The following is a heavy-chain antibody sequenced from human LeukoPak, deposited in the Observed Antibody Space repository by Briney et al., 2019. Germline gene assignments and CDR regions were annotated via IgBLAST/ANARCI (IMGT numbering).Heavy chain of an antibody. CDR2: ISGSGGST. J-gene: IGHJ3*02. CDR1: GFTFSSYA. CDR3: ARLYGPDAFDI. D-gene: IGHD4-17*01. Sequence: RGSLRLSCAAPGFTFSSYAMSWVRQAPGKGLEWVSAISGSGGSTYYADSVKGRFTISRDSSKSTLFLQMNRLRAEDTAVYYCARLYGPDAFDIWGQGTMVTVSS. V-gene: IGHV3-23*01.